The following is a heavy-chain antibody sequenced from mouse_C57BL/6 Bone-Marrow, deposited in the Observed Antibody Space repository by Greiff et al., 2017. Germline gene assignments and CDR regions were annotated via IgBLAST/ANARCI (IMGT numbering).Heavy chain of an antibody. J-gene: IGHJ2*01. D-gene: IGHD1-1*01. CDR1: GFTFSSYG. CDR2: ISSGGSYT. V-gene: IGHV5-6*02. Sequence: DVMLVESGGDLVKPGGSLKLSCAASGFTFSSYGMSWVRQTPDKRLEWVATISSGGSYTYYPDSVTGRFTISRDNAKNTLYLQMSSLKSEDTAMYYCARQITSFDYWGQGTTLTVSS. CDR3: ARQITSFDY.